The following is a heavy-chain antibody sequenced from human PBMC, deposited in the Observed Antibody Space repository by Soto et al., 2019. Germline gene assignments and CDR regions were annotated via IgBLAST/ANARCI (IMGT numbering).Heavy chain of an antibody. V-gene: IGHV4-4*02. CDR3: ASRDPGTSVDY. CDR1: GGSFTSINW. D-gene: IGHD1-7*01. Sequence: SETLTLTCAVSGGSFTSINWWTWVRQPPGQGLEWIGESYRTGSTNYNPSLKSRVTISLDKSENQFSLKVTSLTAADTAVYYCASRDPGTSVDYWGQGTLVTVSS. J-gene: IGHJ4*02. CDR2: SYRTGST.